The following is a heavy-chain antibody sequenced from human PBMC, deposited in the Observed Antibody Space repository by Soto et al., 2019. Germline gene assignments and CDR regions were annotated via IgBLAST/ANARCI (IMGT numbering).Heavy chain of an antibody. D-gene: IGHD6-19*01. V-gene: IGHV2-5*02. CDR1: GFSFSTSQVG. Sequence: QITLNESGPPLVTPTQTLTLTCSFSGFSFSTSQVGVGWIRQPPGKAQEWLALIYGDDDKRYSPSLRNRLTIPTDTSRNQVVLTMTNLDPVDTAAYYCAHRPGGYMSGWDNGYFDYWGRGALVTVSS. J-gene: IGHJ4*02. CDR3: AHRPGGYMSGWDNGYFDY. CDR2: IYGDDDK.